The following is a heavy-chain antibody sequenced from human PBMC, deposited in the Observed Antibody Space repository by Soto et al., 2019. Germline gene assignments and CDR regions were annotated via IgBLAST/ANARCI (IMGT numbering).Heavy chain of an antibody. CDR2: VNAANGDT. Sequence: ASVKVSCKASGYTFTSYGIHWVRQAPGQRLEWMGWVNAANGDTKYSPKFQGRVTMTTDTSTSTAYMELRSLRSDDTAVYYCAREGEYSGYDYVGYYYYGMDVWGQGTTVTVSS. J-gene: IGHJ6*02. CDR3: AREGEYSGYDYVGYYYYGMDV. D-gene: IGHD5-12*01. V-gene: IGHV1-3*01. CDR1: GYTFTSYG.